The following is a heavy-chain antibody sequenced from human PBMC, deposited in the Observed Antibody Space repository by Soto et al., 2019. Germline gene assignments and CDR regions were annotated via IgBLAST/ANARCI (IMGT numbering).Heavy chain of an antibody. J-gene: IGHJ6*03. D-gene: IGHD3-10*01. V-gene: IGHV1-8*02. CDR3: AMGSGSYYYYYYYYYMDV. CDR1: GYTFTSYA. CDR2: MNPNSGNT. Sequence: SVKVSCKASGYTFTSYAMHWLRQATGQGLEWMGWMNPNSGNTGYAQKFQGRVTMTRNTSISTAYMELSSLRSEDTAVYYCAMGSGSYYYYYYYYYMDVWGKGTTVTVSS.